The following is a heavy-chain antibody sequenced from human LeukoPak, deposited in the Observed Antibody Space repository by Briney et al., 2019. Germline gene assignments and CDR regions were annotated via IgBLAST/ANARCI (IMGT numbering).Heavy chain of an antibody. CDR2: INPNSGGT. CDR1: GYTFTGYY. V-gene: IGHV1-2*02. CDR3: ARGPSLGDSSSAFDY. Sequence: GASVKVSCKASGYTFTGYYMHWVRQAPGQGLEWMGWINPNSGGTNYAQKFQGRVTMTRDTSISTAYMELSRLRSDDTAVYYCARGPSLGDSSSAFDYWGQGTLVTVSS. D-gene: IGHD6-13*01. J-gene: IGHJ4*02.